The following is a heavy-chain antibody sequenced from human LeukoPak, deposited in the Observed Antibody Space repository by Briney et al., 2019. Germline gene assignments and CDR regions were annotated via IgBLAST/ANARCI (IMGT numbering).Heavy chain of an antibody. CDR1: GYTFTGYY. J-gene: IGHJ4*02. CDR3: ARDSIVYYYDSSGYYYNYFDY. CDR2: INPNSGDT. D-gene: IGHD3-22*01. Sequence: ASVKVSCKASGYTFTGYYMHWVRQAPGQGLEWMGWINPNSGDTNYAQKFQGRVTMTRDTSISTAYMELSRLRSDDTAVYCCARDSIVYYYDSSGYYYNYFDYWGQGSLVTVSS. V-gene: IGHV1-2*02.